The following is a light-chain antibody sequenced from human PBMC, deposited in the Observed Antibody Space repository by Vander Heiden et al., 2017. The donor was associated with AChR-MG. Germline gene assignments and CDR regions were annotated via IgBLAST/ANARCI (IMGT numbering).Light chain of an antibody. Sequence: QSAPTQPASVTGSPGQSATIPCTGATSDIDDYRYVSCYQQHPAKAPKLIIYDVTKRPSGVADRFSGSKSGNTASLTISGVQSEDEAIYYCTSYTSGKSPSVVFGRGTKLTVV. CDR2: DVT. V-gene: IGLV2-14*03. CDR3: TSYTSGKSPSVV. CDR1: TSDIDDYRY. J-gene: IGLJ2*01.